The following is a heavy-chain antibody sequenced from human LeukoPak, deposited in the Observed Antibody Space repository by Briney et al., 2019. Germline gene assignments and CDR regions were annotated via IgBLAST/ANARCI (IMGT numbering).Heavy chain of an antibody. J-gene: IGHJ4*02. CDR2: IKQDGSEK. Sequence: GGSLRLSCAASGFTFSSYWMSWVRQAPGKGLEWVANIKQDGSEKYYVDSVKGRFTISRDNAKNSLYLQMNSLRAEDTAVYYWARDHDFWSGYYPYFDYWGQGTLVTVSS. D-gene: IGHD3-3*01. V-gene: IGHV3-7*01. CDR1: GFTFSSYW. CDR3: ARDHDFWSGYYPYFDY.